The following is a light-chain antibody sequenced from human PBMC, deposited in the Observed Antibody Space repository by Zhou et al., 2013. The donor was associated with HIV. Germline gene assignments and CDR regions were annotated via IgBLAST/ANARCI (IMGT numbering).Light chain of an antibody. CDR2: TAS. CDR1: HGIGIY. CDR3: QQSYSAPPGT. J-gene: IGKJ2*02. Sequence: DIQLTQSPSSLSASVGDRVTITCRTSHGIGIYLNWYHQKPGEAPKLLINTASNLESGVPSRFSGSGAGTDFTLTVSSLQPEDLGTYYCQQSYSAPPGTFGQGTKVEIK. V-gene: IGKV1-39*01.